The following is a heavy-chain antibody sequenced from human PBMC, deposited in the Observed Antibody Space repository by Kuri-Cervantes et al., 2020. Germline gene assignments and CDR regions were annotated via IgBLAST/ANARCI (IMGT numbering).Heavy chain of an antibody. CDR2: INHSGST. D-gene: IGHD6-19*01. V-gene: IGHV4-34*01. Sequence: SETLSLTCAVYGGSFSGYYWSWIRQPPGKGLEWIGEINHSGSTNYNPPLKSRVTISVDTSKNQFSLKLSSVTAADTAVYYCARHAVAGTIVDYWGQGTLVTVSS. CDR1: GGSFSGYY. J-gene: IGHJ4*02. CDR3: ARHAVAGTIVDY.